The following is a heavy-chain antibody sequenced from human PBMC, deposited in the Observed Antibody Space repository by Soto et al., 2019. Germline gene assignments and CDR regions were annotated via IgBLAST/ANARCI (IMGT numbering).Heavy chain of an antibody. CDR1: GYTFTSYE. D-gene: IGHD1-1*01. J-gene: IGHJ6*02. Sequence: XSVKVSCKASGYTFTSYEINWVRQATGQWREWMGWRXPNSGXTGYAQKFQGRXXMTEDTSXXTASMELRSLRSEDTAVYYCARTGTTSYYGMDVWGQGTTVTVSS. CDR3: ARTGTTSYYGMDV. CDR2: RXPNSGXT. V-gene: IGHV1-8*02.